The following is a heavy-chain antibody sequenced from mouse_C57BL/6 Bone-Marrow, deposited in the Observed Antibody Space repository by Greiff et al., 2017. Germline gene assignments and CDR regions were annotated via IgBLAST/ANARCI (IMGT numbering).Heavy chain of an antibody. CDR1: GYTFTGYW. J-gene: IGHJ3*01. Sequence: QVQLHQPGAELVKPGASVKLSCKASGYTFTGYWITWVKQRPGQGLEWIGDIYPGSGSPYYNEKFKSKATLTVDTSSSTAYMQLSSLTSEDSAVYYCARWGMVTPFAYWGQGTLVTVSA. D-gene: IGHD2-2*01. CDR2: IYPGSGSP. CDR3: ARWGMVTPFAY. V-gene: IGHV1-55*01.